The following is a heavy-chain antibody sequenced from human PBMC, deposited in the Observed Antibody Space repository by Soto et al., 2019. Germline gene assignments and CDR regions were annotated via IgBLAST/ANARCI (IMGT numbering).Heavy chain of an antibody. V-gene: IGHV1-8*01. CDR3: ARGAGALTIFVGFTPEDYYYYYMYG. D-gene: IGHD3-3*01. CDR2: MNPNSGNT. J-gene: IGHJ6*03. CDR1: GYTFTRYD. Sequence: ASVKVSCKASGYTFTRYDINWVRQATGQGLEWMGWMNPNSGNTGYAQKFQGRVTMTRNTSISTAYMELSSLRSEDTAVYYCARGAGALTIFVGFTPEDYYYYYMYGRAKGTTVTVSS.